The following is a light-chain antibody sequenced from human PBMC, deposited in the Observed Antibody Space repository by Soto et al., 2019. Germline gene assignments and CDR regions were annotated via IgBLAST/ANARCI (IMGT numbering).Light chain of an antibody. Sequence: QSALTQPASVSGSPGQSITISCTGTSSDVGGYKSVSWYQQHPGKAPKLMIYDVSNRPSGISNRFSGSKSGNTASLTISGLQAEDEADYYCSSCTSSSTLVFGTGTKLTVL. J-gene: IGLJ1*01. V-gene: IGLV2-14*01. CDR1: SSDVGGYKS. CDR2: DVS. CDR3: SSCTSSSTLV.